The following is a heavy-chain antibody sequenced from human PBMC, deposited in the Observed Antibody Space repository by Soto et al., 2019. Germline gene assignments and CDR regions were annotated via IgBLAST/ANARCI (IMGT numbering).Heavy chain of an antibody. CDR2: AKSGPYGYAT. V-gene: IGHV3-72*01. CDR3: ASPRAVGDALRDRYFDF. CDR1: GFTFSDHF. D-gene: IGHD6-13*01. J-gene: IGHJ2*01. Sequence: HPGGSLRLSCAASGFTFSDHFMDWVRQAPGKGLEWIGRAKSGPYGYATQYAASVKGRFTVSRDDSENSFYLHMNTLRTDDTAVYYCASPRAVGDALRDRYFDFWGRGTLVTVSS.